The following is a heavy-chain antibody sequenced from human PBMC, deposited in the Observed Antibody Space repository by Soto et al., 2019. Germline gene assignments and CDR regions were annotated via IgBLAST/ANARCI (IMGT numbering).Heavy chain of an antibody. J-gene: IGHJ4*02. CDR1: GYTFTSYD. D-gene: IGHD7-27*01. V-gene: IGHV1-8*01. CDR2: MNSDSGKT. CDR3: ARGPDWGRFDY. Sequence: QVKLVQSGAEVKKPGASVKVSCKASGYTFTSYDINWVRQATGQGLEWMGWMNSDSGKTGYAQKFQGRVTMTRNTSIRTAYMELNSLRSEDTAVYYCARGPDWGRFDYWGQGTLVTVSS.